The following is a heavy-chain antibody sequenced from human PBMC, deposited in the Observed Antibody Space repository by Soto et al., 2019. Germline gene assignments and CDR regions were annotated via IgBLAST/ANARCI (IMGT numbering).Heavy chain of an antibody. D-gene: IGHD3-22*01. CDR1: GGSISSGDYY. J-gene: IGHJ4*02. V-gene: IGHV4-39*01. CDR2: ISYSGST. Sequence: SETLSLTCTVSGGSISSGDYYWGWIRQPPGKGLEWIGSISYSGSTYYNPSLKTRVTISVDTSKNQFSLKLSSVTAADTAVYYCANYYYDTSGYYYVPGVYWGQGTLVTVSS. CDR3: ANYYYDTSGYYYVPGVY.